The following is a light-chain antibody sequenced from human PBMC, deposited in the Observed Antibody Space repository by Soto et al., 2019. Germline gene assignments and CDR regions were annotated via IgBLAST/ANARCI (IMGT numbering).Light chain of an antibody. J-gene: IGKJ4*01. V-gene: IGKV3-20*01. CDR1: QTVSNTY. Sequence: EIVLTQFPGALSLSPVERVTLSCRASQTVSNTYLAWYQQKSGQAPKFLIYGASNRATGIPDRFSGSGSGTDFTLTISRLEPEDFALYYCQHYGALPPTFGGGTKVEIK. CDR3: QHYGALPPT. CDR2: GAS.